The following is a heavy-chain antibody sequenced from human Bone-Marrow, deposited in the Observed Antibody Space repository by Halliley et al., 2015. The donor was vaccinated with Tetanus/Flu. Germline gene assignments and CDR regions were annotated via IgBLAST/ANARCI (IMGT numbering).Heavy chain of an antibody. V-gene: IGHV3-33*03. J-gene: IGHJ5*02. Sequence: SVKGRFTISRDDSKSTLFLQMNSLRVEDTAIYYCTGASGEGWFDPWGQGTLVTVS. D-gene: IGHD1-26*01. CDR3: TGASGEGWFDP.